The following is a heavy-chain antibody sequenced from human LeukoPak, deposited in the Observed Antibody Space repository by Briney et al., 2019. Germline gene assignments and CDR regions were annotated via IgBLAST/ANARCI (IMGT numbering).Heavy chain of an antibody. Sequence: SETLSLTCTVSGGSIRSYYWNWIRQPPGKGLEWIGYIYYSGNTNYNPSLKSRLTISLDTSKNQFSLKVSSVTAADTAIYYCTRESSSSPDSWGQGTLVTVSS. D-gene: IGHD6-6*01. CDR2: IYYSGNT. CDR1: GGSIRSYY. J-gene: IGHJ5*01. CDR3: TRESSSSPDS. V-gene: IGHV4-59*08.